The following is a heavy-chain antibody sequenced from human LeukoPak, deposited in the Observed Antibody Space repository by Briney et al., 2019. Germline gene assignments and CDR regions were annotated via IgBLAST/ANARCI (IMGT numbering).Heavy chain of an antibody. CDR2: IYTSGST. CDR3: AREYYYDSSGSPGVDY. CDR1: GGSISSGSYY. Sequence: SQTLSLTCTVSGGSISSGSYYWSWIRQPAGKGLEWIGRIYTSGSTNYNPSLKSRVTISVDTSKNQFTLKLSSVTAADTAVYYCAREYYYDSSGSPGVDYWGQGTLVTVSS. D-gene: IGHD3-22*01. V-gene: IGHV4-61*02. J-gene: IGHJ4*02.